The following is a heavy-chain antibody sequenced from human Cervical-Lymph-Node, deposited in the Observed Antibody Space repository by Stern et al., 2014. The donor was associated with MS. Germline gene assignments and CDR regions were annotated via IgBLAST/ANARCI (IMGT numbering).Heavy chain of an antibody. CDR2: FYWDDDK. CDR1: GFSLSTSGVA. CDR3: AHRRGVFGFSP. V-gene: IGHV2-5*02. Sequence: QITLKESGPTVMKPTQTLTLTCTFSGFSLSTSGVAVGWIRQPPGKALEWLALFYWDDDKRYSPSLKTRLTITKDTSKNQVVLTMTNMDPVDTGTYYCAHRRGVFGFSPWGQGTLVTVSS. J-gene: IGHJ5*02. D-gene: IGHD2/OR15-2a*01.